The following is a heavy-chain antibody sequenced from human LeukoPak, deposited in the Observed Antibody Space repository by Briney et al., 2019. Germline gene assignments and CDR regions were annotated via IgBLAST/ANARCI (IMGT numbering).Heavy chain of an antibody. Sequence: GGSLRLSCVASGFTFSTYEMNWVRRAPGKGLEWVSYISSSGSTKYYADSVKGRFTISRDNAKNSLYLQMNSLRAEDTAVYYCARGDGGYYYGMDVWGKGTTVTVSS. CDR2: ISSSGSTK. D-gene: IGHD2-21*01. CDR1: GFTFSTYE. J-gene: IGHJ6*04. CDR3: ARGDGGYYYGMDV. V-gene: IGHV3-48*03.